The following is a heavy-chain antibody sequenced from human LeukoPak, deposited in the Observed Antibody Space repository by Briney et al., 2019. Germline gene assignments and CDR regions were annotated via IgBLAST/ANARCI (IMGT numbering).Heavy chain of an antibody. D-gene: IGHD6-19*01. CDR2: ISYDGSNK. Sequence: GGSLRLSCAASGFTFSSYAMSWVRQAPGKGLEWVAVISYDGSNKYYADSVKGRFTISRDNSKNTLYLQMNSLRAEDTAVYYCAKGVYSSGWYNWFDPWGQGTLVTVSS. CDR1: GFTFSSYA. V-gene: IGHV3-30*18. CDR3: AKGVYSSGWYNWFDP. J-gene: IGHJ5*02.